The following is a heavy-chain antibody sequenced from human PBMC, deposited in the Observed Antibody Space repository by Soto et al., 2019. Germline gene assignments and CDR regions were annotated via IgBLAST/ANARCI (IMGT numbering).Heavy chain of an antibody. Sequence: QVQLQQWGAGLLKPSETLSLTCAVYGGSFSGYYWSWIRQPPGKGLEWIGEINHSGSTNYNPSLKSRVTISVDTSKHQFSLKLSSVTAADTAVYYCARPPPWLPLPYYMDVWGKGTTVTVSS. J-gene: IGHJ6*03. V-gene: IGHV4-34*01. CDR3: ARPPPWLPLPYYMDV. CDR2: INHSGST. D-gene: IGHD3-22*01. CDR1: GGSFSGYY.